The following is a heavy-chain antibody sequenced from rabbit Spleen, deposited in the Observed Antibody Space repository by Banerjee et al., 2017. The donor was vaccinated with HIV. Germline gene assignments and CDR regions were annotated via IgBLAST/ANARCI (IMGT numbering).Heavy chain of an antibody. CDR1: GFSFNNNYY. J-gene: IGHJ4*01. V-gene: IGHV1S40*01. Sequence: QSLQESGGGLVQPEGSLTLTCTASGFSFNNNYYMCWVRQAPGKGLEWIACIAAGNGGTYYASWAKGRFTISKTSSTTVTLQMTSLTVADTATYFCARRDTDNAFKLWGQGTLVTVS. D-gene: IGHD1-1*01. CDR2: IAAGNGGT. CDR3: ARRDTDNAFKL.